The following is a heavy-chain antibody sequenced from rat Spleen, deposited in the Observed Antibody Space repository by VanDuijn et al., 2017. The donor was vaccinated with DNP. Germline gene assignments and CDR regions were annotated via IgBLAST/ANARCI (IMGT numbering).Heavy chain of an antibody. Sequence: EVQLVASGGGLVQPGRSLKLSCAASRFTFSHYNMAWVRQAPKKGLEWVATISSDGFTTNYRDSVKGRFTISRDNAKSTLYLQMDSLRSEDTATYYCARPDHWGQGVMVTVSS. J-gene: IGHJ2*01. CDR1: RFTFSHYN. CDR2: ISSDGFTT. CDR3: ARPDH. V-gene: IGHV5-7*01.